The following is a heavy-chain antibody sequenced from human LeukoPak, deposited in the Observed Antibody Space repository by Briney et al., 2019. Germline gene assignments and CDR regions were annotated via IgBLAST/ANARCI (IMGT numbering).Heavy chain of an antibody. J-gene: IGHJ5*02. CDR1: GFTFSSYG. CDR3: AKRYNWHDR. V-gene: IGHV3-23*01. CDR2: INTSGGTT. Sequence: PGGSLRLSCAASGFTFSSYGMTWVRQAPGKGLEWVSTINTSGGTTYYTDSVKGRFTGSRDNSKNTLYLQMNSLRAEDTAVYYCAKRYNWHDRWGQGTLVTVSS.